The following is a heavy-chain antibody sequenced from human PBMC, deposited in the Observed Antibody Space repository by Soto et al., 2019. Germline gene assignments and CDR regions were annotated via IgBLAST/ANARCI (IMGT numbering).Heavy chain of an antibody. V-gene: IGHV1-46*01. D-gene: IGHD3-10*01. J-gene: IGHJ4*02. CDR1: GYTFTSYY. CDR3: ARGLGKSDYARY. Sequence: ASVKVSCKAFGYTFTSYYMHWVRQAPGQGLEWMGIINPSGGSTTYAQKFQGRVTMTRDTSTTTVYMELSSLRSEDTAMYYCARGLGKSDYARYWGQGTLVTVSS. CDR2: INPSGGST.